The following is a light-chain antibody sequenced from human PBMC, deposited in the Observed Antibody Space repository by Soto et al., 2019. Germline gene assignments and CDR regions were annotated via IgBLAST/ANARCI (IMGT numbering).Light chain of an antibody. J-gene: IGKJ3*01. Sequence: EIVLTQSPGTLSLSPGERATLSCRASQSVRSSYLAWYQQKPGQAPRLLIYSASSRATDIPDRFSGSESGTDFTLNISRLEPEDFVGYYCQQYGSSLFSFGPGTKGDI. CDR2: SAS. CDR1: QSVRSSY. V-gene: IGKV3-20*01. CDR3: QQYGSSLFS.